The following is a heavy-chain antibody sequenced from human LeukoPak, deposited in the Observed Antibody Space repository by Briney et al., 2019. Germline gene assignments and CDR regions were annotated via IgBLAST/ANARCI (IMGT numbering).Heavy chain of an antibody. CDR3: ARRGEMATIPLDY. CDR1: GYNFTSSW. V-gene: IGHV5-51*01. Sequence: GESLQISCKGSGYNFTSSWIGWGRQVPGKGVEWMGIIYHGESDTRYSPSCQGQVTISADKSISTAYLQWSSLKASDTAMYYCARRGEMATIPLDYWGQGTLVTVSS. J-gene: IGHJ4*02. D-gene: IGHD5-24*01. CDR2: IYHGESDT.